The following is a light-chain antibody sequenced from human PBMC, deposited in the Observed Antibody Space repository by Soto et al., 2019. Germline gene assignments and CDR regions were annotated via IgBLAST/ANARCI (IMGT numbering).Light chain of an antibody. J-gene: IGKJ4*01. CDR1: QGISSA. CDR3: QQSNSSPPT. Sequence: AIQLTQSPSSLSASVGDRVTITCRASQGISSAVAWYQQKPGKPPKLLMYDASSLESGVPPRFRGSGSGTDFTLTISSLQPEDFATYFCQQSNSSPPTFGGGTKVEIK. V-gene: IGKV1-13*02. CDR2: DAS.